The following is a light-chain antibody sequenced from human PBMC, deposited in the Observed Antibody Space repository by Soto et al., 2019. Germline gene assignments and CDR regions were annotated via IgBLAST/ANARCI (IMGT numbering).Light chain of an antibody. CDR3: SSYTSSSTYV. J-gene: IGLJ1*01. CDR2: EVS. Sequence: QSALTQPASVSGSPGQSITIACTGTSSDVGGYNYVSWYQQHPGKAPKLIIYEVSNRPSGVSIRFSGSKSGNTASLTISGLQAEDEADYYCSSYTSSSTYVFGAGTQLTVL. CDR1: SSDVGGYNY. V-gene: IGLV2-14*01.